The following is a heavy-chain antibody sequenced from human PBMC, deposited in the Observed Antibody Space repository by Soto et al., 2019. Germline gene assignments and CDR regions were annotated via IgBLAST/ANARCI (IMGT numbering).Heavy chain of an antibody. Sequence: ASVKASCKASGFTFTSSAMQWVRQARGQRLEWIGWIGAYNGNTNYAQKLQGRVTMTTDTSTSTAYMELRSLRSDDTAVYYCARTRGVTGYYYYYYMDVWGKGTTVTVSS. CDR1: GFTFTSSA. CDR3: ARTRGVTGYYYYYYMDV. J-gene: IGHJ6*03. CDR2: IGAYNGNT. V-gene: IGHV1-18*01. D-gene: IGHD1-20*01.